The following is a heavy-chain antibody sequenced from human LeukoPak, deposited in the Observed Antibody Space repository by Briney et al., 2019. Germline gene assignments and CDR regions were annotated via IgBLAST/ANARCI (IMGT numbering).Heavy chain of an antibody. CDR2: ISGSGGST. CDR3: ARVLYYYDSSGYYPQFDY. V-gene: IGHV3-23*01. J-gene: IGHJ4*02. Sequence: GGSLRLSCAASGFTFSNYGMSWVRQAPGKGLEWVSAISGSGGSTYYADSVKGRFTISRDNAKNTLYLQMNSLRAEDTAVYYCARVLYYYDSSGYYPQFDYWGQGTLVTVSS. CDR1: GFTFSNYG. D-gene: IGHD3-22*01.